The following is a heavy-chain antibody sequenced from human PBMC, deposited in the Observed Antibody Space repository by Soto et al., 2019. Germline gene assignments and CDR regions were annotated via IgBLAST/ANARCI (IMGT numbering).Heavy chain of an antibody. V-gene: IGHV6-1*01. CDR2: TYYRSNWRH. Sequence: QTRSLTGVISGDSVSSNTAAWNLIRSSPSRGLEWLGRTYYRSNWRHDYAVSVKSRITVNPDTSKNHFSLQLNSVTPDDTAVYYCARGVAGSGFDLWGQGTLVTVSS. CDR3: ARGVAGSGFDL. D-gene: IGHD6-19*01. J-gene: IGHJ4*02. CDR1: GDSVSSNTAA.